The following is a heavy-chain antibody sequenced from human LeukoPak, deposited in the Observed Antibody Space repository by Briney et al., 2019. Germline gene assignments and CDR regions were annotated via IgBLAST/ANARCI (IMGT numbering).Heavy chain of an antibody. CDR1: GGSISSYY. CDR3: ARYIVSYPHDAFDI. D-gene: IGHD1-26*01. J-gene: IGHJ3*02. V-gene: IGHV4-59*13. Sequence: SETLSLTCTVSGGSISSYYWSWIRQPPGKGLEWIGYIYYSGSTNYNPSLKSRVTISVDTSKNQFSLKLSSVAAADTAFYYCARYIVSYPHDAFDIWGQGTMVTVSS. CDR2: IYYSGST.